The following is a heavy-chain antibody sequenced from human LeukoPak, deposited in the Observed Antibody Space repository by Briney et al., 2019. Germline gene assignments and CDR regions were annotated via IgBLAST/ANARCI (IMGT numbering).Heavy chain of an antibody. V-gene: IGHV3-30*02. CDR1: GFTFSSYG. CDR3: ATASYCSGGSCYFGGAFDI. J-gene: IGHJ3*02. D-gene: IGHD2-15*01. CDR2: IRYDGSNK. Sequence: GGSLRLSCAASGFTFSSYGMHWVRQAPGKGLEWVAFIRYDGSNKYYADSVKGRFTISRDNSKNTLYLQMNSLRAEDTAVYYCATASYCSGGSCYFGGAFDIWGQGTMVTVSS.